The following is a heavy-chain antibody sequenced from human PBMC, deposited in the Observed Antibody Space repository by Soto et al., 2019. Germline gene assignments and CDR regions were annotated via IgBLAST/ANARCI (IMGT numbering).Heavy chain of an antibody. CDR2: ISAYNGNT. V-gene: IGHV1-18*04. CDR1: GYTFTSYG. J-gene: IGHJ5*02. CDR3: ARDLRVKYSSGWYWFDP. Sequence: ASVKVSCKASGYTFTSYGISWVRQAPGQGLEWMGWISAYNGNTNYAQKLQGRVTMTTDTSTGTAYMELRSLRSDDTAVYYCARDLRVKYSSGWYWFDPWGQGTLVTVSS. D-gene: IGHD6-19*01.